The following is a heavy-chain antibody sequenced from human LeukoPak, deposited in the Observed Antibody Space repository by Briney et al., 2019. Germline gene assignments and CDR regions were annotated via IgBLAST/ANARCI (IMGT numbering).Heavy chain of an antibody. J-gene: IGHJ4*02. Sequence: ASVKVSCKTSGYTFNSYYMHWVRQAPGQGLEWVGIINPTGDPTTYAQKFQGRVTMTSDMSTSTVYMELSSLRSEDTAVYYCARSLRSAFGDWGQGTLVTVSS. CDR1: GYTFNSYY. CDR3: ARSLRSAFGD. CDR2: INPTGDPT. V-gene: IGHV1-46*02. D-gene: IGHD4-17*01.